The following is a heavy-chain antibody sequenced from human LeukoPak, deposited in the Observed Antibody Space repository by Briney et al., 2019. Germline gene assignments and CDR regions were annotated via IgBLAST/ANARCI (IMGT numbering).Heavy chain of an antibody. V-gene: IGHV1-3*02. CDR2: SNAGNGNT. D-gene: IGHD1-26*01. CDR3: ARGQKLVLPLYYFYMDV. J-gene: IGHJ6*03. CDR1: GYTFTSYA. Sequence: ASVKVSCKASGYTFTSYAMHWVRQAPGQRLEWMGWSNAGNGNTKYSQEFQGRVTITRDTSASTAYMELSSLRSDDTAVYYCARGQKLVLPLYYFYMDVWGNGTTVTISS.